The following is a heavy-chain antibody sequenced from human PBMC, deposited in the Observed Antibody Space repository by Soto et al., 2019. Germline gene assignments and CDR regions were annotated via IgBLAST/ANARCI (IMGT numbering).Heavy chain of an antibody. CDR3: AREEISSDYFDY. CDR2: IYSGGRT. J-gene: IGHJ4*02. V-gene: IGHV3-53*02. CDR1: GFTVSSNY. D-gene: IGHD3-22*01. Sequence: EVQLVETGGGLIQPGGSWRLSCAGSGFTVSSNYMSWVRQAPGQGLEWVSFIYSGGRTYYADSVKGRFTISRDNSKNTLYLQMNSLRAEDTAVYYCAREEISSDYFDYWGQGTLVIVSS.